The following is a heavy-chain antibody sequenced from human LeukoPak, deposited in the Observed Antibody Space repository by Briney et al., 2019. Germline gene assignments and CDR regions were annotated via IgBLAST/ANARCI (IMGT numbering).Heavy chain of an antibody. CDR1: GGSISSYF. J-gene: IGHJ6*03. Sequence: PSETLSLTCAVSGGSISSYFWSWIRQPPGKGLEYIAYIYFSGSTNYNPSLKSRVTISVDTSKTQFSLKPSSVTAADTAVYYCARDRRSSSLRKLDYYYMDVWGKGTTVTVSS. CDR3: ARDRRSSSLRKLDYYYMDV. V-gene: IGHV4-59*01. D-gene: IGHD6-13*01. CDR2: IYFSGST.